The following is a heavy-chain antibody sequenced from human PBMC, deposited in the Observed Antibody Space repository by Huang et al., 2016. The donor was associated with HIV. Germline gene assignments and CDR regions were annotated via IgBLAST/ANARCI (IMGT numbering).Heavy chain of an antibody. D-gene: IGHD6-13*01. Sequence: QLQLQESDPGLVKPSETLSLTCTVSGGSISSSSYYWGWIRQPPGKGLGWIGSIYHSGTTYNNPSLKSGVTRSVDTSRTQFYLKLISVTAADTAVYYCAAHGRIVGIPAAPLRFDPWGQGTLVTVSS. CDR1: GGSISSSSYY. J-gene: IGHJ5*02. CDR2: IYHSGTT. CDR3: AAHGRIVGIPAAPLRFDP. V-gene: IGHV4-39*01.